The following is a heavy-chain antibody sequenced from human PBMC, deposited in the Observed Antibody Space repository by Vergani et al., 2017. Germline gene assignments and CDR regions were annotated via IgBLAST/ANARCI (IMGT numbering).Heavy chain of an antibody. CDR1: GFTFSSYA. V-gene: IGHV3-23*01. J-gene: IGHJ6*02. Sequence: EVQLLESGGGLVQPGGSLRLSCAASGFTFSSYAMSWVRQAPGKGLEWVSAISGSGGSTYYADSVKGRFTISRDNSKNTLYLQMNSLRAEDTAVYYCAKDLHCSGGSCYSYYYYGMDVWGQGTTVTVSS. CDR2: ISGSGGST. CDR3: AKDLHCSGGSCYSYYYYGMDV. D-gene: IGHD2-15*01.